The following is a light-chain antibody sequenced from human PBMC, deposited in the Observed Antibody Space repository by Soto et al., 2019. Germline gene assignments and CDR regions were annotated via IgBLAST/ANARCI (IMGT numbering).Light chain of an antibody. CDR2: DAS. CDR3: QQRSNWPPLT. J-gene: IGKJ4*01. V-gene: IGKV3-11*01. Sequence: EIVLSQSPATLSLSPGERATLSCRASQSVSSYLAWYQQKPGQAPRLLIYDASNRATGIPARFSGSGSGTDFTITISSLEPEDVAVYYCQQRSNWPPLTFGGGTKVEIK. CDR1: QSVSSY.